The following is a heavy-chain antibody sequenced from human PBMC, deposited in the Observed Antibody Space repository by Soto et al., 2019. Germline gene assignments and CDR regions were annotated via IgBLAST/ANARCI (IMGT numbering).Heavy chain of an antibody. V-gene: IGHV3-23*01. Sequence: PGGSLRLSCAASGFTFISYGMTWVRHAPGKGLEWVSGITTTGRNTYYAESVKGRFTISRDNSKNVVYLQMNSLRAEDTAVYYCARGAAAAGTDWFDAWGQGTLVIVSS. CDR2: ITTTGRNT. CDR3: ARGAAAAGTDWFDA. CDR1: GFTFISYG. J-gene: IGHJ5*02. D-gene: IGHD6-13*01.